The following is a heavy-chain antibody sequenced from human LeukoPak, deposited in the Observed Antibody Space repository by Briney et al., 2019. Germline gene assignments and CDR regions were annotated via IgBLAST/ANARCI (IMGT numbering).Heavy chain of an antibody. V-gene: IGHV3-30*02. J-gene: IGHJ4*02. CDR1: GLTFSSYG. D-gene: IGHD3-22*01. CDR3: AKSPGGRLLLFDY. CDR2: IRYDGSNK. Sequence: GGSLRLSCAASGLTFSSYGMHWVRQAPGKGLEWVAFIRYDGSNKYYADSVKGRFTISRDNSKNTLYLQMNSLRAEDTAVYYCAKSPGGRLLLFDYWGQGTLVTVSS.